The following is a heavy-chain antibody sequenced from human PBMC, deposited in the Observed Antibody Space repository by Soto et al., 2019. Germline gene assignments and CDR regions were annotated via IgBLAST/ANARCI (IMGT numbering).Heavy chain of an antibody. CDR1: GGSISSGGYY. Sequence: SETLSLTCTVSGGSISSGGYYWSWIRQHPGKGLEWIGYIYYSGSTYYNPSLKSRVTISVDTPKNQFSLKLSSVTAADTAVYCCARGGDTMRDAFDIWGQGTMVTVSS. CDR2: IYYSGST. CDR3: ARGGDTMRDAFDI. D-gene: IGHD3-10*01. J-gene: IGHJ3*02. V-gene: IGHV4-31*03.